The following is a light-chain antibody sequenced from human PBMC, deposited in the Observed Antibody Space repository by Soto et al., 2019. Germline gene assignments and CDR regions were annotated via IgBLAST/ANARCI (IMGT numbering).Light chain of an antibody. CDR3: QQSYSTPVT. Sequence: DIQMTQSPSSLSASVGDRVTITCRASQSITKYLNWYQQKLGKAPKFLIYAASSLQSGVPSRFSGSGSGTDFTLTISSLQPEDFATYYCQQSYSTPVTFGGGTRVEIK. V-gene: IGKV1-39*01. CDR1: QSITKY. CDR2: AAS. J-gene: IGKJ4*01.